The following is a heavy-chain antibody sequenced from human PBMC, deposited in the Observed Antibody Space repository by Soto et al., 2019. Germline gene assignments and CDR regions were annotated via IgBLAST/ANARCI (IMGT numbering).Heavy chain of an antibody. CDR3: ARHKYCSSTSCYRSYGMDV. V-gene: IGHV5-51*01. J-gene: IGHJ6*02. CDR1: GYSFTSYW. CDR2: IYPGDSDT. Sequence: PGESLKISCKGSGYSFTSYWSGWVRQMPGKGLEWMGIIYPGDSDTRYSPSFQGQVTISADKSISTAYLQWSSLKASDTAMYYCARHKYCSSTSCYRSYGMDVWGQGTTVTVSS. D-gene: IGHD2-2*01.